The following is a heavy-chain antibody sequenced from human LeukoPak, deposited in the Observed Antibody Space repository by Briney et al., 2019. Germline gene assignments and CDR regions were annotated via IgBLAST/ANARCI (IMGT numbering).Heavy chain of an antibody. CDR3: AKDRYVFDY. Sequence: GGSLRLSCAASGFTFSSYGMHWVRQAPGKGLEWVAFIRYDGCNKYYADSVKGRFTISRDNSKNTLYLQMNSLRAEDTAVYYCAKDRYVFDYWGQGTLVTVSS. J-gene: IGHJ4*02. V-gene: IGHV3-30*02. D-gene: IGHD1-1*01. CDR1: GFTFSSYG. CDR2: IRYDGCNK.